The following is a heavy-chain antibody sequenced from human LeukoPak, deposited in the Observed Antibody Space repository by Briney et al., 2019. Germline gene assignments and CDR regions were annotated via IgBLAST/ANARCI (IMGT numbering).Heavy chain of an antibody. CDR2: IYSGGST. Sequence: PGGSLRLSCAASGFTVSSNYMSWVRQAPGKGLEWVSVIYSGGSTYYADSVKGRFTISRDNSKNTLYLQMNSLRAEDTAVYYCARDGYSYGFNWFDPWGQGTLVTVSS. J-gene: IGHJ5*02. V-gene: IGHV3-53*01. D-gene: IGHD5-18*01. CDR3: ARDGYSYGFNWFDP. CDR1: GFTVSSNY.